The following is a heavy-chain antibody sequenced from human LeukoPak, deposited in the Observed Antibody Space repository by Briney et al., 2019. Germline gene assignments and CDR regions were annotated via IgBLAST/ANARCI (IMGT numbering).Heavy chain of an antibody. CDR3: ARPMGYCSSTSCHPHAFDI. CDR1: GGSISSSSYY. D-gene: IGHD2-2*01. V-gene: IGHV4-39*01. CDR2: IYYSGST. J-gene: IGHJ3*02. Sequence: SETLSLTCTVSGGSISSSSYYWGWIRQPPGKGLEWIGSIYYSGSTYYNPSLKSRVTISVNTSKNQFSLKLSSVTAADTAVYYCARPMGYCSSTSCHPHAFDIWGQGTMVTVSS.